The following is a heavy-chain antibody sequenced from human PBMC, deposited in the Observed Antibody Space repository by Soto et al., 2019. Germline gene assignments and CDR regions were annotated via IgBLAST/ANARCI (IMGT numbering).Heavy chain of an antibody. J-gene: IGHJ6*02. CDR3: ARDPQSSGWLYGMDV. CDR1: GGSISYYY. CDR2: IYYSGST. V-gene: IGHV4-59*01. D-gene: IGHD6-19*01. Sequence: QVQLQESGPGLVKPSETLSLTCTVSGGSISYYYWSWIRQPPGKGLEWIGYIYYSGSTNYNPSLKSRVPISVDTSKNQFSLKLRSVTAADTAVYYCARDPQSSGWLYGMDVWGQGTTVTVSS.